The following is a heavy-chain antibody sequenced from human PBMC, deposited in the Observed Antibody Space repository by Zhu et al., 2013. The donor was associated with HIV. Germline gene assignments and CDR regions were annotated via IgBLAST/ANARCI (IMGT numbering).Heavy chain of an antibody. CDR3: TTDRGISVRPLFDS. V-gene: IGHV3-15*01. D-gene: IGHD6-6*01. Sequence: EVQLVESGGGLVKPGGSLRLSCAASGLILSDAWMGWVRQAPGKGLEVVGRMKSKSAGGTTDYPAAVNGRFTISRDDSKNTLYLQMHSLNTEDTAVYYCTTDRGISVRPLFDSWGQGTLATVSS. CDR1: GLILSDAW. CDR2: MKSKSAGGTT. J-gene: IGHJ4*02.